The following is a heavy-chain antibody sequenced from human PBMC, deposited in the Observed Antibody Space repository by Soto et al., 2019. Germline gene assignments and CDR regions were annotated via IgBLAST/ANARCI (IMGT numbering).Heavy chain of an antibody. CDR1: GGTFSSYA. CDR3: ASHSGSAPEGRYCYGMDV. D-gene: IGHD1-26*01. J-gene: IGHJ6*02. Sequence: QVQLVQSGAEVKKPGSSVKVSCKASGGTFSSYAISWVRQAHGQGLEWMGGIIPIFGTADYAQKVQGGFTITAAESKSTAYMELSSLRSEDTAVYYCASHSGSAPEGRYCYGMDVWGQGTTVTVSS. V-gene: IGHV1-69*12. CDR2: IIPIFGTA.